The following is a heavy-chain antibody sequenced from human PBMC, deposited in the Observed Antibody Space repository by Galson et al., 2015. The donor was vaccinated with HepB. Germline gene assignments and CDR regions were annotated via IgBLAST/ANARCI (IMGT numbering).Heavy chain of an antibody. CDR3: ARDFNGVGATPWYFDY. J-gene: IGHJ4*02. CDR1: GYTFTSYY. CDR2: INPSGGST. D-gene: IGHD1-26*01. Sequence: CKASGYTFTSYYMHWVRQAPGQGLERMGIINPSGGSTSYAQKFQGRVTMTRDTSTSTVYMELSSLRSEDTAVYYCARDFNGVGATPWYFDYWGQGTLVTVSS. V-gene: IGHV1-46*01.